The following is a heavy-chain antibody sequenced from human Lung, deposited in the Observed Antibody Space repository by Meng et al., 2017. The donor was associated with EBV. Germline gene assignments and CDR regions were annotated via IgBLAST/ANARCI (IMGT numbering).Heavy chain of an antibody. CDR2: IWYDGSNK. D-gene: IGHD6-13*01. Sequence: QVQVVESGGGVVQPGRSLRLSCAASGFTFSSYGMHWVRQAPGKGLEWVAVIWYDGSNKYYADSVKGRFTISRDNSKNTLYLQMNSLRAEDTAVYYCARALGSSSWYWFDPWGQGTLVTVSS. CDR3: ARALGSSSWYWFDP. V-gene: IGHV3-33*01. J-gene: IGHJ5*02. CDR1: GFTFSSYG.